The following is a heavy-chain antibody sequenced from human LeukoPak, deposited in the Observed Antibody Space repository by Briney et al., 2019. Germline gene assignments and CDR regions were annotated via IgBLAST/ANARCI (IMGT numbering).Heavy chain of an antibody. D-gene: IGHD4-17*01. CDR3: ERTYGDSLRDY. CDR1: GYSFSSYW. CDR2: IYPGDSDT. Sequence: GESLKISCKGSGYSFSSYWIGWVRQMPGKGLEWMGIIYPGDSDTRYSPSFQGQVTISADKSISTAYLQWSSLKASDTAIYYCERTYGDSLRDYWGQGTLITVSS. J-gene: IGHJ4*02. V-gene: IGHV5-51*01.